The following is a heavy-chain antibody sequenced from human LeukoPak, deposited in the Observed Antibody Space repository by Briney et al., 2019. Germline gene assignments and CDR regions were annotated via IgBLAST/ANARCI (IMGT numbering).Heavy chain of an antibody. J-gene: IGHJ4*02. CDR2: IYYSGST. CDR1: GGSITSYY. D-gene: IGHD2-2*01. CDR3: ARRGVVPAARRQFDY. Sequence: PSETLSPTCTVSGGSITSYYCSWIRQPPGKGLGWIGYIYYSGSTNYNPSLKSRVTISVDTSKNQFSLKLSSVTAADTAVYYCARRGVVPAARRQFDYWGQGTLVTVSS. V-gene: IGHV4-59*12.